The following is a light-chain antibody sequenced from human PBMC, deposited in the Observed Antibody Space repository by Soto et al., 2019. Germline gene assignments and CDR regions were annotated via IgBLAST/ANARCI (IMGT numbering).Light chain of an antibody. J-gene: IGKJ2*01. Sequence: EIVLTQSPGTLSLSPGERATLSCRASQSVSSSYLSWYQQRPGQAPRLLIYGVFKRVSGIPDRFSGSGSGTDFTLTISRLEPEDFAVYYCQQHDNSPPMYTFGQGTNLEIK. CDR2: GVF. CDR1: QSVSSSY. CDR3: QQHDNSPPMYT. V-gene: IGKV3-20*01.